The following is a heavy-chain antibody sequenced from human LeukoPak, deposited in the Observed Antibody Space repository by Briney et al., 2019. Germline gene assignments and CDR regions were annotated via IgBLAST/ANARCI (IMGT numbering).Heavy chain of an antibody. CDR2: IYTSGST. V-gene: IGHV4-61*02. D-gene: IGHD6-19*01. CDR1: GGSISSGSYY. CDR3: ARAEDSSGWDNFDY. J-gene: IGHJ4*02. Sequence: PSQTLSLTCTVSGGSISSGSYYWSWTRQPAGKGLEWIGRIYTSGSTNYNPSLKSRVTISVDTSKNQFSLKLSSVTAADTAVYYCARAEDSSGWDNFDYWGQGTLVTVSS.